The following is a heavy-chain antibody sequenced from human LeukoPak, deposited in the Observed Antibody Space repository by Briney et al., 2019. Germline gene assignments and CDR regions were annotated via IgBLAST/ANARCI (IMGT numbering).Heavy chain of an antibody. CDR3: ASFLLRYFDWLLHDAFDI. D-gene: IGHD3-9*01. J-gene: IGHJ3*02. Sequence: ASVKVSCKASGDTFSSYAISWVRQAPGQGLEWMGGIIPIFGTANYAQKFQGRVTITADESTSTAYMELSSLRSEDTAVYYCASFLLRYFDWLLHDAFDIWGQGTMVTVSS. V-gene: IGHV1-69*01. CDR2: IIPIFGTA. CDR1: GDTFSSYA.